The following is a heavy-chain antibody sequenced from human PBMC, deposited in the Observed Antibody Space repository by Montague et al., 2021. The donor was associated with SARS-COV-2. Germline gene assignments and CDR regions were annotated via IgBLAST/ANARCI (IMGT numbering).Heavy chain of an antibody. D-gene: IGHD2-15*01. CDR2: IFYTGST. CDR3: ARAQNICFIANCVNYFDL. CDR1: GGSTSNYY. Sequence: SETLSLTCSVSGGSTSNYYWTWIRQSPGKGLQWIGYIFYTGSTKFNPSLKSRVSMSLDTSKNHFSLRLSAVTAADTARYYCARAQNICFIANCVNYFDLWGLGALVTVPP. J-gene: IGHJ4*02. V-gene: IGHV4-59*01.